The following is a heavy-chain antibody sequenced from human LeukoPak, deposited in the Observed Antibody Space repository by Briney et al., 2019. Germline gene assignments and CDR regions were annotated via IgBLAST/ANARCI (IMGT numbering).Heavy chain of an antibody. CDR2: INWNGGST. J-gene: IGHJ4*02. CDR1: GFTFDDYG. Sequence: GGSLRLSCAASGFTFDDYGMSWVRQAPGKGLEWVPGINWNGGSTGYADSVKGRFTISRDNAKNSLYLQMNSLRAEDTALYYCARDSVAARLFDYWGQGTLVTASS. CDR3: ARDSVAARLFDY. V-gene: IGHV3-20*04. D-gene: IGHD6-6*01.